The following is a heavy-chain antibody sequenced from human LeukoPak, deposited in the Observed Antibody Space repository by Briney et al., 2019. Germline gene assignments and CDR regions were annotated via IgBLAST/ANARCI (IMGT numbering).Heavy chain of an antibody. CDR2: INPSGGST. J-gene: IGHJ4*02. CDR3: ASGGYSYGQTDY. CDR1: GYTFTSYY. V-gene: IGHV1-46*01. Sequence: GASVKVSCKASGYTFTSYYMHWVRQAPGQGLEWMGIINPSGGSTSYAQKFQGRVTMTRDMSTSTVYMELSSLRSEDTAVYYCASGGYSYGQTDYWGQGTLVTVSS. D-gene: IGHD5-18*01.